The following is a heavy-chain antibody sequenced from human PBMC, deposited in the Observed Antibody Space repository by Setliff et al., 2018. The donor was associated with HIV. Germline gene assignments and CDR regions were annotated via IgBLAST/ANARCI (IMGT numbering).Heavy chain of an antibody. CDR1: GGSISNYY. D-gene: IGHD6-19*01. Sequence: PSETLSLTCTVSGGSISNYYWSWIRQPPGKGLEWIGYIYYSGSTTYNPSLESRVTISIDTSKNQFSLKLSSVTAADTAVYYCARHVVGGWLKDLQYMDVWGKGTTVTVSS. CDR2: IYYSGST. CDR3: ARHVVGGWLKDLQYMDV. V-gene: IGHV4-59*08. J-gene: IGHJ6*03.